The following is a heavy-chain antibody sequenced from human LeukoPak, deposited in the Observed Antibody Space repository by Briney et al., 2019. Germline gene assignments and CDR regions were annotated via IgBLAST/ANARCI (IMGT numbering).Heavy chain of an antibody. CDR2: IYTRGST. CDR1: GGSINNYY. J-gene: IGHJ3*02. D-gene: IGHD2-15*01. Sequence: SETLSLTCTVSGGSINNYYWSWIRQPAGKGLEWIGRIYTRGSTNYNPSLKSQVTMSVDTSKNQFSLKLSSVTAADTAVYYCARGRYCSADICSGGDAFDIWGQGTMVSVSS. V-gene: IGHV4-4*07. CDR3: ARGRYCSADICSGGDAFDI.